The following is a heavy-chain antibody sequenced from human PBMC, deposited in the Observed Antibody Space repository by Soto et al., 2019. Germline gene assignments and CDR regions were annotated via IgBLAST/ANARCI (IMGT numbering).Heavy chain of an antibody. Sequence: EVQLLESGGGLVQPGGSLRLSCAASGFTFSSHVLSWVRQAPGKGLEWVSGISTGGGSTDYADSVKGRFTISRDNSKNTLHLQMKKLRAVDTAVYYCARSREIIASAGSFDYWGQGTLVTVSS. CDR3: ARSREIIASAGSFDY. D-gene: IGHD6-25*01. CDR2: ISTGGGST. J-gene: IGHJ4*02. V-gene: IGHV3-23*01. CDR1: GFTFSSHV.